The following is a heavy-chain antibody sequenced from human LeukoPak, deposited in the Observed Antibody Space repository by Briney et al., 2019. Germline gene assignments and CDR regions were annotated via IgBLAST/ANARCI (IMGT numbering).Heavy chain of an antibody. J-gene: IGHJ4*02. V-gene: IGHV4-34*01. CDR2: INHSGST. CDR1: GGSFSGYY. CDR3: ARGPSYYGSGSYSKLDY. D-gene: IGHD3-10*01. Sequence: SETLSLTCAVYGGSFSGYYWSWIRQPPGEGLEWIGEINHSGSTNYDPSLKSRVTISVDTSKNQFSLKLSSVTAADTAVYYCARGPSYYGSGSYSKLDYWGQGTRVTVSS.